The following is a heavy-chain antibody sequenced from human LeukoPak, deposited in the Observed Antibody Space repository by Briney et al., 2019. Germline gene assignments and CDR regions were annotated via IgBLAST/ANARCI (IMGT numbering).Heavy chain of an antibody. CDR3: SRGDYGGNTYYFDF. D-gene: IGHD4-23*01. CDR1: GFTFSRYW. CDR2: IKKDGSEK. Sequence: GGSLRLSCAASGFTFSRYWMSWVRQAPGKGPEWVANIKKDGSEKYYVDSVKGRFTISRDNAKNSLYLQINSLRAEDTALYYCSRGDYGGNTYYFDFWGQGTLVIVSS. J-gene: IGHJ4*02. V-gene: IGHV3-7*04.